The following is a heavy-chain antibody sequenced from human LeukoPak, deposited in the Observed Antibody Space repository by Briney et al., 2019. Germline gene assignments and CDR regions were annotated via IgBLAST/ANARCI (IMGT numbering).Heavy chain of an antibody. D-gene: IGHD4-17*01. CDR3: AKVYGDYKYYYYGMDV. V-gene: IGHV3-48*01. Sequence: GGSLRLSCAASGFTFSSYGMNWVRQAPGKGLEWVSYISGSSGTIFFADSVRGRFTISRDNSKNTLYLQMNSLRAEDTAVYYCAKVYGDYKYYYYGMDVWGQGTTVTVSS. J-gene: IGHJ6*02. CDR1: GFTFSSYG. CDR2: ISGSSGTI.